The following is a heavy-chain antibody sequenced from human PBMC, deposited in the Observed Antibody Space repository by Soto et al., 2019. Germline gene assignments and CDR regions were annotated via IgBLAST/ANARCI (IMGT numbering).Heavy chain of an antibody. CDR1: GGSISSYY. CDR2: IYYSGST. V-gene: IGHV4-59*08. CDR3: AGYCSSTSCYAEGSDYYYYYYMDV. J-gene: IGHJ6*03. Sequence: SETLSLTCTVSGGSISSYYWSWIRQPPGKGLEWIGYIYYSGSTNYNPSLKSRVTISVDTSKNQFSLKLSSVTAADTAVYYCAGYCSSTSCYAEGSDYYYYYYMDVWGKGTTVTVSS. D-gene: IGHD2-2*01.